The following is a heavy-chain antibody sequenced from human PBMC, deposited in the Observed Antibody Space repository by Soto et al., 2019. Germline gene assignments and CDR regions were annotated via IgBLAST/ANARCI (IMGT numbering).Heavy chain of an antibody. V-gene: IGHV3-49*03. Sequence: PGGSLRLSGKGSGFTFGDYAMSWFRQAPGKGLEWVGFIRSKAYGGTTEYAASVKGRFTISRDDSKSIAYLQMNSLKTEDTAVYYCTRWVAAAGYYWGQGTLVTVSS. D-gene: IGHD6-13*01. CDR2: IRSKAYGGTT. J-gene: IGHJ4*02. CDR1: GFTFGDYA. CDR3: TRWVAAAGYY.